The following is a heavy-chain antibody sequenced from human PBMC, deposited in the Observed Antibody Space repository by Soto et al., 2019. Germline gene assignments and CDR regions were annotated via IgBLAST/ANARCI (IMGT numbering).Heavy chain of an antibody. Sequence: VQLVESGGGVVQPGRSLRLSCAASGFTFSSYGMHWVRQAPGKGLEWVAVIWYDGSNKYYADSVKGRFTISRDNSKNTLYLQMNSLRAEDTAVYYCARDGGSGYLGYYYYYGMDVWGQGTTVTVSS. CDR2: IWYDGSNK. V-gene: IGHV3-33*01. CDR3: ARDGGSGYLGYYYYYGMDV. J-gene: IGHJ6*02. CDR1: GFTFSSYG. D-gene: IGHD3-3*01.